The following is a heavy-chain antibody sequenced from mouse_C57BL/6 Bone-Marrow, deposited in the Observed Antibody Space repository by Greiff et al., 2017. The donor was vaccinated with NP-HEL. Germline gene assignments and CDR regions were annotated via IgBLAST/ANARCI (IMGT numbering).Heavy chain of an antibody. V-gene: IGHV1-54*01. D-gene: IGHD2-5*01. CDR2: INPGSGGT. CDR3: ARIHYSNYGYWYFDV. Sequence: VKLQESGAELVRPGTSVKVSCKASGYAFTNYLIEWVKQRPGQGLEWIGVINPGSGGTNYNEKFKGKATLTADKSSSTAYMQLSSLTSEDSAVYFCARIHYSNYGYWYFDVWGTGTTVTVSS. CDR1: GYAFTNYL. J-gene: IGHJ1*03.